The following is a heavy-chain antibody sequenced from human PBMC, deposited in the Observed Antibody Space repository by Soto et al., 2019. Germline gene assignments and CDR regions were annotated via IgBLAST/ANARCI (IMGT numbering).Heavy chain of an antibody. CDR1: GFTFSSYD. J-gene: IGHJ4*02. CDR2: VLYDGSDK. Sequence: QVQLVESGGGVVQPGRSLRLSCAASGFTFSSYDMHWVRQAPGKGLEWVAVVLYDGSDKYYADSVKGRFTISRDNSKNTMYLQMNSLRAEDTAVYYCAGDRKSRPTCVVLDWGQGTLVTVSS. D-gene: IGHD2-15*01. V-gene: IGHV3-33*01. CDR3: AGDRKSRPTCVVLD.